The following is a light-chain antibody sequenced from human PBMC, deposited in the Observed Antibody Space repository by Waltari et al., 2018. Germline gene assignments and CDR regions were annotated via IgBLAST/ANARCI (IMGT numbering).Light chain of an antibody. V-gene: IGLV2-14*03. CDR2: DVN. Sequence: QSALTQPASVSGSPGQSITISCTGSSSDVGRHDSVSWYQDHPGQAPNVIIYDVNNRPSGVSDRFSGSKSGNPASLTISGLQAEDEANYYCSSQSSDAVVIFGGGTKLTVL. CDR3: SSQSSDAVVI. J-gene: IGLJ2*01. CDR1: SSDVGRHDS.